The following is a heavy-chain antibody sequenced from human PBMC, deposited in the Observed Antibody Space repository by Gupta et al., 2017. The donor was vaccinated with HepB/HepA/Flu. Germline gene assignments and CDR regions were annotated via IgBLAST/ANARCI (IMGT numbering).Heavy chain of an antibody. D-gene: IGHD3-3*02. CDR3: AKDLHFWSAMDV. CDR1: GFTFGGNA. CDR2: IGTVLRT. Sequence: EVQLLESGGGLVQPRGSLRLSCAASGFTFGGNAMSWVLQAPGQGLKWVSGIGTVLRTHYADSVKGRFTISRDNSKNTVYLQMNSLRAEDTAVYYCAKDLHFWSAMDVWGKGTTVTVSS. J-gene: IGHJ6*03. V-gene: IGHV3-23*01.